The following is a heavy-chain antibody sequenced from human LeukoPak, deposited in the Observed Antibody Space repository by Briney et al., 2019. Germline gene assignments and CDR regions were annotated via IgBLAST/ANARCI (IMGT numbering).Heavy chain of an antibody. CDR2: ISSYNGNT. D-gene: IGHD3-10*01. J-gene: IGHJ4*02. CDR1: GYTFISYG. CDR3: ARDLYSRRMDYYGSGSYLAY. Sequence: RASVKVSCKASGYTFISYGISWVRQAPGQGLEWMGWISSYNGNTHYAQNLQGRVIMTIDTSTSTAYMELRSLRSDDTAFYYCARDLYSRRMDYYGSGSYLAYWGQGTPVTVSS. V-gene: IGHV1-18*01.